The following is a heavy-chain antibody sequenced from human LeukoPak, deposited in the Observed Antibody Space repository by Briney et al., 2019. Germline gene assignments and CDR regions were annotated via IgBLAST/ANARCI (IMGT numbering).Heavy chain of an antibody. CDR1: GFTFDDYA. CDR3: AKASPVDYYDSSGYRRAFDI. J-gene: IGHJ3*02. Sequence: PGGSLRLSCAASGFTFDDYAMHWARQAPGKGLEWVSGISWNSGSIGYADSVKGRFTISRDNAKNSLYLQMNSLRAEDTALYYCAKASPVDYYDSSGYRRAFDIWGQGTMVTVSS. CDR2: ISWNSGSI. D-gene: IGHD3-22*01. V-gene: IGHV3-9*01.